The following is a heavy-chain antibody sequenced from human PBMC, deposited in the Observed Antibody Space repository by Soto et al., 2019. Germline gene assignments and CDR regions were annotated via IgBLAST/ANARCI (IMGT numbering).Heavy chain of an antibody. D-gene: IGHD1-1*01. CDR1: GYSFTSHW. CDR2: IYPGDSDT. V-gene: IGHV5-51*01. Sequence: GGSLNISCKGPGYSFTSHWIGWVRQMPGKGLEWMGIIYPGDSDTRYSPSFQGQVTISTDKSISTAYLQWSSLKASDTARYYCARHRPAPRNSDFDYWGQGTRVTGS. CDR3: ARHRPAPRNSDFDY. J-gene: IGHJ4*02.